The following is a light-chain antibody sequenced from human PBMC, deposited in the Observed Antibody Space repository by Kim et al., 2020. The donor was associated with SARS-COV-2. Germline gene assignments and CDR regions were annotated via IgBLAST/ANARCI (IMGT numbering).Light chain of an antibody. CDR1: QVIRKF. Sequence: ASVGDRVTITCQATQVIRKFLNWYQQRPGKAPQLLIYDVSNLQTGVPSRFSGSGYGTEFTLTISSLQPEDFATYYCQQNDAFPITFGQGTRLVIK. CDR2: DVS. CDR3: QQNDAFPIT. J-gene: IGKJ5*01. V-gene: IGKV1-33*01.